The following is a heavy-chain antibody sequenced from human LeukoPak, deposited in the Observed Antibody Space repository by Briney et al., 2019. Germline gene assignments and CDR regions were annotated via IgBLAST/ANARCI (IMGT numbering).Heavy chain of an antibody. CDR1: GYTFTSNY. CDR2: ISPSGGST. CDR3: ARAKWELLPDY. J-gene: IGHJ4*02. V-gene: IGHV1-46*01. Sequence: ASVKVSCKAFGYTFTSNYMHWVRQAPGQGPEWMGVISPSGGSTTYAQKFQGRVTITRNTSISTAYMELSSLRSEDTAVYYCARAKWELLPDYWGQGTLVTVSS. D-gene: IGHD1-26*01.